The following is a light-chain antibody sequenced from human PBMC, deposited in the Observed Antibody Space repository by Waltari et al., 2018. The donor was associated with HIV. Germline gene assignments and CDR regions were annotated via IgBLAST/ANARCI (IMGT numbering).Light chain of an antibody. CDR1: SSDVSGYDY. CDR2: DVS. Sequence: QSALTQPASVSGSPGQSITISCTGTSSDVSGYDYVPWYQQHPGKAPKLMISDVSNRPSGVSNRFSGSKSGTTASMTISGLQAEDEADYYCSSYTKGTSLRVFGTGTTVTVL. J-gene: IGLJ1*01. CDR3: SSYTKGTSLRV. V-gene: IGLV2-14*01.